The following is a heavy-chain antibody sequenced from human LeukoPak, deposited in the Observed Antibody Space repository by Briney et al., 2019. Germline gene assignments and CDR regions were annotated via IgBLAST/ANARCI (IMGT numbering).Heavy chain of an antibody. CDR1: GFTFSSYG. J-gene: IGHJ5*02. Sequence: GGSLRLSCAASGFTFSSYGMHWVRQAPGKGLEWVAVIWYDGSNKYYADSVKGRFTISRDNSKNTLYLQMNSLRADDTAVYYCASSLIEEAGTAPWGQGTLVTVSS. D-gene: IGHD6-19*01. CDR2: IWYDGSNK. V-gene: IGHV3-33*01. CDR3: ASSLIEEAGTAP.